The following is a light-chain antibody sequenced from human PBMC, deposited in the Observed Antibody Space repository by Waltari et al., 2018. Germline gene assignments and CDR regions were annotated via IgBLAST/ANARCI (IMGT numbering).Light chain of an antibody. V-gene: IGKV3-20*01. CDR2: GAS. Sequence: EIVLTQSPGTLSLSPGERATLPCRAGQSVGRTLAWYQQKPDQAPRLLIYGASVRATGIPDRFSGSGSGTDFSLTIARLEPEDFAVYYCQHYVRLPATFGQGTEVEIK. CDR1: QSVGRT. CDR3: QHYVRLPAT. J-gene: IGKJ1*01.